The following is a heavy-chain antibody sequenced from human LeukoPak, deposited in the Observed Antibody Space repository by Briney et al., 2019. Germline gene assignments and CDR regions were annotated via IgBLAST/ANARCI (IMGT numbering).Heavy chain of an antibody. D-gene: IGHD1-26*01. V-gene: IGHV3-23*01. CDR3: AKDGSSYRHYFDY. CDR2: ISGSGGST. Sequence: GGSLRLSCAASGFTFSSYAMSWVRQAPGKGLEWVSAISGSGGSTYYADSVKGRFTISRDNSKNTLYLQMNSLRAEDTAIYYCAKDGSSYRHYFDYWGQGTLVTVSS. J-gene: IGHJ4*02. CDR1: GFTFSSYA.